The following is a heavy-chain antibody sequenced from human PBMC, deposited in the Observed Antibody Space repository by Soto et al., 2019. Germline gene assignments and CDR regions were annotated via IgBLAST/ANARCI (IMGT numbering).Heavy chain of an antibody. D-gene: IGHD2-8*01. CDR1: GGSFSGYY. CDR3: ARVFCTNGVCHYFDY. V-gene: IGHV4-34*01. J-gene: IGHJ4*02. CDR2: INHSGST. Sequence: SETLSLTCAVYGGSFSGYYWSWIRQPPGKGLEWIGEINHSGSTNYNPSLKSRVTISVDTSKNQFSLKLSSVTAADTAVYYCARVFCTNGVCHYFDYWGQGTLVTVSS.